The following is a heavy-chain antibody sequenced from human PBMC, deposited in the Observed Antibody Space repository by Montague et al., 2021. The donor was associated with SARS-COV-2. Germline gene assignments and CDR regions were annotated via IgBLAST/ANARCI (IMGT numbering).Heavy chain of an antibody. D-gene: IGHD6-19*01. CDR1: GFTLSSYS. CDR2: ISSDGTNK. J-gene: IGHJ4*02. Sequence: SLRLSCAASGFTLSSYSMYWVRQAPGKGLEWVAVISSDGTNKYFRESVRGRFTISRDTSNNTVFLQMSSLRPEDTAVYYCARPGVENNGWYLSYFEYWGQGSLVTVST. V-gene: IGHV3-30*04. CDR3: ARPGVENNGWYLSYFEY.